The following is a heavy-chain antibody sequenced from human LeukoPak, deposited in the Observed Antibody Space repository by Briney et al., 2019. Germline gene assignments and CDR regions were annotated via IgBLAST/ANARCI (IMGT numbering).Heavy chain of an antibody. D-gene: IGHD6-19*01. CDR3: ARSLGSSGWANPVDY. Sequence: ASVKVSCKASGYTFTSYGISWVRQAPGQGLEWMGWISAYNGNTNYAQKLQGRVTMTTDTSTSTAYMELRSLRSDDTAVYYCARSLGSSGWANPVDYWGQGTLVTVSS. V-gene: IGHV1-18*01. J-gene: IGHJ4*02. CDR2: ISAYNGNT. CDR1: GYTFTSYG.